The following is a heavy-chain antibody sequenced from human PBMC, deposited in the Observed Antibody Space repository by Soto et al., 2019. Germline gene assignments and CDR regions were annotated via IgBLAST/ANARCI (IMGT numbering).Heavy chain of an antibody. D-gene: IGHD6-13*01. Sequence: QVQLQESGPGLVKPSETLSLTCAVSGASITHYYWNWIRQSPGKGLEWIVSFSSTVSTVYNPSLGSRGSISLDLSKNPFTLTLDPWTAADPAVYYCSRGGGSPYQNHEFDFWGQGTLVTVSS. CDR2: FSSTVST. V-gene: IGHV4-59*01. CDR1: GASITHYY. J-gene: IGHJ4*02. CDR3: SRGGGSPYQNHEFDF.